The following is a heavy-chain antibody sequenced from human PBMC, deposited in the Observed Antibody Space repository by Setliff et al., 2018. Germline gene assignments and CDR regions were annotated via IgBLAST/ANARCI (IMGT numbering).Heavy chain of an antibody. D-gene: IGHD1-7*01. CDR1: GGPSSGAS. Sequence: SETLYLPCTFSGGPSSGASIWSWIRQPPGKGLEFIGYVYHSGTAKYDPSLESRAIMSVDASKNEISLKLKSVTAADTAVYYCAKGGNYRYFDFWGQGALVTVS. V-gene: IGHV4-59*01. J-gene: IGHJ4*02. CDR2: VYHSGTA. CDR3: AKGGNYRYFDF.